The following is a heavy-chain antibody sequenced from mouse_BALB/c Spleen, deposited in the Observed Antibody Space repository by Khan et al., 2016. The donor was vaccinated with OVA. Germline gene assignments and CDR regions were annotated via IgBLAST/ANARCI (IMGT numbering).Heavy chain of an antibody. CDR2: ISTGGSYT. Sequence: EVELVESGGGLVRPGGSLKLSCAASGFSFSTYSMSWVRQTPEKRLEWVATISTGGSYTYYPDSVRGRFTISRDNAKNTLYLQMGSLKSDDTAMYYCTRHRGYYGSNHYFDYWGQGTTLTVSS. D-gene: IGHD1-1*01. J-gene: IGHJ2*01. CDR3: TRHRGYYGSNHYFDY. V-gene: IGHV5-6-4*01. CDR1: GFSFSTYS.